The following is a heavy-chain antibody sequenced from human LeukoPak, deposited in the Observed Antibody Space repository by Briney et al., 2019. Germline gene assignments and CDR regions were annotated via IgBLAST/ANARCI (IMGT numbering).Heavy chain of an antibody. CDR2: INYSGNR. CDR1: GGSISGSHYY. J-gene: IGHJ4*02. Sequence: ASETLSLTCTVSGGSISGSHYYWAWIRQPPGKGLEWIGMINYSGNRYYNPSLWSRVTISVDTSTNQFSLNLNSVTAADTAVYYCARGYDYWGQGTPVAVSS. V-gene: IGHV4-39*01. D-gene: IGHD3-22*01. CDR3: ARGYDY.